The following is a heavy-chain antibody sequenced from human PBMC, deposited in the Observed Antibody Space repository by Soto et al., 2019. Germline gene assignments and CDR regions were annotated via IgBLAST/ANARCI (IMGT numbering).Heavy chain of an antibody. CDR2: IYYSGST. Sequence: SETLSLTCTVSGGSISSGGYYWSWIRQHPGKGLEWIGYIYYSGSTYYNPSLKSRVTISVDTSKNQFSLKLSSVTAADTAVYYCAREYCSSTSCHDNWFDPWGQGTLVTVSS. V-gene: IGHV4-31*03. CDR3: AREYCSSTSCHDNWFDP. D-gene: IGHD2-2*01. CDR1: GGSISSGGYY. J-gene: IGHJ5*02.